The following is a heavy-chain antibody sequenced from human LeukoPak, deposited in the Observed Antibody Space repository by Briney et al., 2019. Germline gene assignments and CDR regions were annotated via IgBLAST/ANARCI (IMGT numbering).Heavy chain of an antibody. Sequence: SETLSLTCTVSGGSISSYYWSWIRQPPGKGLEWIGYIYYSGSTNYNPSLKSRDTISVDTSKNQFSLKLSSVTAADTAVYYCARDRAMVFDYWGQGTLVTVSS. CDR2: IYYSGST. V-gene: IGHV4-59*01. J-gene: IGHJ4*02. CDR1: GGSISSYY. D-gene: IGHD5-18*01. CDR3: ARDRAMVFDY.